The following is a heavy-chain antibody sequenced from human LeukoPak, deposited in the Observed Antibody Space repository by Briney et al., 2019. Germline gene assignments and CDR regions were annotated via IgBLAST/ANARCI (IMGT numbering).Heavy chain of an antibody. CDR2: MNPNSGNT. D-gene: IGHD3-9*01. J-gene: IGHJ6*02. CDR3: ARIIRLRYFDWLSTKNYYYYGMDV. V-gene: IGHV1-8*01. Sequence: ASVKVSCKASGYTFTSYDINWVRQATGQGLEWMGWMNPNSGNTGYAQKFQGRVTMTRNTSISTAYMELSSLRSEDTAVYYCARIIRLRYFDWLSTKNYYYYGMDVWGQGTTVTVSS. CDR1: GYTFTSYD.